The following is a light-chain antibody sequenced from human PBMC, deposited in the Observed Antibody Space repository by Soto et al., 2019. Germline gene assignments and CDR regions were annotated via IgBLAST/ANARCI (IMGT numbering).Light chain of an antibody. V-gene: IGLV4-69*01. CDR1: SGHSTYA. CDR3: QTWGTGFRV. J-gene: IGLJ3*02. CDR2: LDSAGRH. Sequence: QLVLTQSPSASASLGASVKLTCTLSSGHSTYAIAWHQQQPEKGPRFLMNLDSAGRHSKGDEIPDRFSGSSSGAERYLTISSLQSEDEADYDCQTWGTGFRVFGGGTKLTVL.